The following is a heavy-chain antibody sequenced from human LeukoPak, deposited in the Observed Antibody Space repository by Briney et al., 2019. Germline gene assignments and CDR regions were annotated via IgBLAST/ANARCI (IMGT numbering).Heavy chain of an antibody. V-gene: IGHV3-21*01. CDR3: ARVPGDSSFFH. J-gene: IGHJ4*02. Sequence: TGGSLRLSCAASGFTFSSYSMNWVRQAPGKGLEWVSSISSSSSYIYYADSVKGRFTISRDNAKNSLYLQMNSPRAEDTAVYYCARVPGDSSFFHWGQGTLVTVSS. CDR2: ISSSSSYI. D-gene: IGHD3-22*01. CDR1: GFTFSSYS.